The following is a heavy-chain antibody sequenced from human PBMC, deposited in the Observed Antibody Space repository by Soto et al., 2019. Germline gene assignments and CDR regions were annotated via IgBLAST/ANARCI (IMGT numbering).Heavy chain of an antibody. J-gene: IGHJ6*02. Sequence: QVQLVQSGAEVKKPGSSVKVSCKASRGTFGNYAISWVRQAPGQGLEWMGEIMPVFGTVNYAQKFQGRVTITADKFTNTAYMELSSLRSEDTAVYYCARVSVPGIYGEDVWGQGTTVTVSS. V-gene: IGHV1-69*06. CDR3: ARVSVPGIYGEDV. CDR1: RGTFGNYA. D-gene: IGHD2-2*01. CDR2: IMPVFGTV.